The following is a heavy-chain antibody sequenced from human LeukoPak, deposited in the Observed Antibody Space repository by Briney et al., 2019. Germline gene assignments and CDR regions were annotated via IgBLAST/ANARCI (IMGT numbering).Heavy chain of an antibody. J-gene: IGHJ5*02. CDR2: INHSGST. Sequence: KPSETLSLTCAVYGGSFSGYYWSWIRQPPGKGLEWIGEINHSGSTNYNPSLKSRVTISVDTSKNQFSLKLSSVPAADPAVYYCERLKKKITMFGVVKAREKIQDWFDPWGQGTLVTVSS. CDR3: ERLKKKITMFGVVKAREKIQDWFDP. D-gene: IGHD3-3*01. CDR1: GGSFSGYY. V-gene: IGHV4-34*01.